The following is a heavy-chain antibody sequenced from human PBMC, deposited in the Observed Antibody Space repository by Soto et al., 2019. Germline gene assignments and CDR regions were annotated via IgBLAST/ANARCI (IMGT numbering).Heavy chain of an antibody. V-gene: IGHV1-24*01. CDR3: ATVLAGAFDI. CDR1: GYTLSELA. CDR2: FDPEDGER. Sequence: QVQLVQSGAEVKKPGASVKVSCKVSGYTLSELAIHWVRQAPGKGPEWMGSFDPEDGERFYAQSFQGRITMTEDTLRHIAYVEVTRLRSEDTAVYFCATVLAGAFDIWGQGTMVTVSS. D-gene: IGHD3-10*01. J-gene: IGHJ3*02.